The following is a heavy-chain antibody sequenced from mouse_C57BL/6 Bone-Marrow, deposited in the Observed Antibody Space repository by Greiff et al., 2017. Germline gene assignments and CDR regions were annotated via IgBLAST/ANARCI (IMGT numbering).Heavy chain of an antibody. CDR2: IRSKSSNYAT. D-gene: IGHD1-1*01. CDR1: GFTFNTYA. V-gene: IGHV10-3*01. CDR3: VRASSYYFDY. Sequence: EVQLVESGGGLVQPRGSLKLSCAASGFTFNTYAMNWVRQAPGKGLEWVARIRSKSSNYATYYADSVKDRFTISRADSQSMLYLQMNNLKTEDAAMCYCVRASSYYFDYWGQGTTLTVSS. J-gene: IGHJ2*01.